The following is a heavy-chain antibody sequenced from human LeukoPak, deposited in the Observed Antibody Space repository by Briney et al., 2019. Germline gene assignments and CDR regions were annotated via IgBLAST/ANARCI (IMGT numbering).Heavy chain of an antibody. D-gene: IGHD3-22*01. V-gene: IGHV4-34*01. CDR3: AGPKRYDSSGTPPDPPS. CDR2: INHSGST. J-gene: IGHJ4*02. CDR1: GGSFSGYY. Sequence: TSSETLSLTCAVYGGSFSGYYWSWIRQPPGKGLEWIGEINHSGSTNYNPSLKSRVTISVDTSKHQFSLKLSSVTAADTAVYYCAGPKRYDSSGTPPDPPSWGQGTLVTVSS.